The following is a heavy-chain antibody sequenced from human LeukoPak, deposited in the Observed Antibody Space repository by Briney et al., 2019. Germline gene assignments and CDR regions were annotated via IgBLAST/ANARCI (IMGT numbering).Heavy chain of an antibody. CDR2: IIPIFGTA. CDR1: GGTFISYA. D-gene: IGHD2-21*02. J-gene: IGHJ5*02. Sequence: SVKVSCKASGGTFISYAINWVRQAPGQGLEWMGGIIPIFGTANYAQKFQGRVTITAVESMSTAYMQLSSLRSEDTAVYYCARALAYCGGDCYSNWFDPWGQGTLVTVSS. V-gene: IGHV1-69*13. CDR3: ARALAYCGGDCYSNWFDP.